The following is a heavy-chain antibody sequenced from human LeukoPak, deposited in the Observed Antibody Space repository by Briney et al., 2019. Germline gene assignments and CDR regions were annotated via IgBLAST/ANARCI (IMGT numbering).Heavy chain of an antibody. CDR2: ISGSGGST. CDR1: GFTFSSYA. CDR3: AKAFPYYYDSSGYYDY. V-gene: IGHV3-23*01. Sequence: GGSLRLSCAASGFTFSSYAMSWVRQAPGKGLEWVSAISGSGGSTCYADSVKGRFTISRDNSKNTLYLQMNSLRAEDTAVYYCAKAFPYYYDSSGYYDYWGQGTLVTVSS. J-gene: IGHJ4*02. D-gene: IGHD3-22*01.